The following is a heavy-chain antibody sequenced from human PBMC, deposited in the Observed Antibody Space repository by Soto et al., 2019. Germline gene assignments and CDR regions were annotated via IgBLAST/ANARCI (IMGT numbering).Heavy chain of an antibody. J-gene: IGHJ3*01. D-gene: IGHD2-15*01. V-gene: IGHV1-2*04. Sequence: ASVKVSCKASGYTFTGYFMHWGRQAPGRRHKWMGWINPNSGGTNYAQKFQGWVTMTRDTSISTAYMELSRLRSDDTAVYYCARGRYCCGCSCHPALLDFRGQGSMV. CDR1: GYTFTGYF. CDR3: ARGRYCCGCSCHPALLDF. CDR2: INPNSGGT.